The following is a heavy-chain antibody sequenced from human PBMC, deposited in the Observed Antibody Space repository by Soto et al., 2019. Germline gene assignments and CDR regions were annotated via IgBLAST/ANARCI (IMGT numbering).Heavy chain of an antibody. D-gene: IGHD6-6*01. CDR3: ARDRAKKGSSSPDYYYGMDV. CDR2: IYYSGST. V-gene: IGHV4-31*03. CDR1: GGSISSGGYY. J-gene: IGHJ6*02. Sequence: NPSETLSLTCTVSGGSISSGGYYWSWIRQHPGKGLEWIGYIYYSGSTYYNPSLKSRVTISVDTSKNQFSLKLSSVTAADTAVYYCARDRAKKGSSSPDYYYGMDVWGQGTTVTVSS.